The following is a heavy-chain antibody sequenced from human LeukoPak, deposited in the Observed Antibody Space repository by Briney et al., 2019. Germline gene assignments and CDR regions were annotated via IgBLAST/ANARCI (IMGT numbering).Heavy chain of an antibody. V-gene: IGHV3-7*01. CDR1: GFTFNNYW. Sequence: GGSLRLSCAASGFTFNNYWMSWVRQAPGKGLEWVANIKQDGSEKYYVDSVKGRFTISRDNAKNSLYLQMNSLRAEDTAVYYCAKDVHYSPYCGGDCYYFDYWGQGTLVTVSS. CDR3: AKDVHYSPYCGGDCYYFDY. J-gene: IGHJ4*02. D-gene: IGHD2-21*02. CDR2: IKQDGSEK.